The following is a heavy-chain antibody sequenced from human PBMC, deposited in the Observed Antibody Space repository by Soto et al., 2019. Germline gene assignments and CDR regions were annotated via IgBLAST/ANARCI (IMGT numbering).Heavy chain of an antibody. D-gene: IGHD2-2*01. CDR3: ARDCSGITSCSYYGMDV. CDR1: GDSISRDNW. Sequence: QVQLQESGPGLVKPSGTLSLTCAVSGDSISRDNWWSWVRQPPGKGLEWLWEIYHSVSTNYNPSRKRRVTISLAKSNHQSSLKLSSVTAADTAVYYCARDCSGITSCSYYGMDVWGQVTPVAVSS. J-gene: IGHJ6*02. CDR2: IYHSVST. V-gene: IGHV4-4*02.